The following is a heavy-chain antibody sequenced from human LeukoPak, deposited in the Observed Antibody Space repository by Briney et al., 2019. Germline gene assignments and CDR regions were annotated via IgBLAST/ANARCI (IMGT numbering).Heavy chain of an antibody. V-gene: IGHV3-30*03. CDR2: ISHDGSDI. D-gene: IGHD4-23*01. J-gene: IGHJ4*02. CDR3: ARVRDPFRWTRTLDH. CDR1: GFTFRSHG. Sequence: GGSLRLSCAASGFTFRSHGMQWVCQGPGKGLEWVATISHDGSDIFYVESGKGRFTISRDNSKTTVYLQMTGLRTDDTGVYYCARVRDPFRWTRTLDHWGQGTRVIVSS.